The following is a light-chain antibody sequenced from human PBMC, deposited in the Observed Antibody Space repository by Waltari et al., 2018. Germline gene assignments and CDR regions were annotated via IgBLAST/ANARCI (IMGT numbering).Light chain of an antibody. CDR1: QSVSTNY. V-gene: IGKV3-20*01. Sequence: EIVLTQSPGTLSLSPGERATLSCRASQSVSTNYLAWYQQKPGQAPRLIIYGASSRATGIPDRFCGSGSGTDFTLTIRRLEPEDFAVYYCQHYGSSPYTFGQGAKLEIK. J-gene: IGKJ2*01. CDR3: QHYGSSPYT. CDR2: GAS.